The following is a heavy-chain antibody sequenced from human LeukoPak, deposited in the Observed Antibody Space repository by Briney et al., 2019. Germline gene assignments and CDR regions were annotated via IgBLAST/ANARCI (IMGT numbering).Heavy chain of an antibody. V-gene: IGHV1-18*01. CDR2: ISAYNGNT. Sequence: ASVKVSCTTSGYTFSNYGISWVRQAPGQGLEWMGWISAYNGNTNYVQKLQGRVTITRDTSTSTVYMELTSLRSDDTAMYYCARDRTAWITATSSPDSWGQGTLVTVSS. CDR3: ARDRTAWITATSSPDS. D-gene: IGHD4-17*01. J-gene: IGHJ4*02. CDR1: GYTFSNYG.